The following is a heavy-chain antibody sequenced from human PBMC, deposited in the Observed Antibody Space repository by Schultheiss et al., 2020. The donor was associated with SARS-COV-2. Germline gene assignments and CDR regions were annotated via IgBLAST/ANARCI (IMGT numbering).Heavy chain of an antibody. Sequence: GGSLRLSCAASGFTFSSYGMHWVRQAPGKGLEWVAVISYDGSNKYYADSVKGRFTISRDNSKNTLYLQMNSLRAEDTAVYYCAKEGSSLYYFDYWGQGTLVTVSS. CDR2: ISYDGSNK. V-gene: IGHV3-30*18. J-gene: IGHJ4*02. CDR3: AKEGSSLYYFDY. CDR1: GFTFSSYG.